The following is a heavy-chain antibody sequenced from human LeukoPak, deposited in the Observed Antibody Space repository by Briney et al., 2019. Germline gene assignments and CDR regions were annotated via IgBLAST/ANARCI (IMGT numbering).Heavy chain of an antibody. CDR2: ISDTGGRT. D-gene: IGHD5-12*01. J-gene: IGHJ4*02. V-gene: IGHV3-23*01. CDR3: AKDTDPRAYSAYDSYDY. Sequence: GGSLRLSCAVSGITLSNYGMTWVRQAPGKGLEWVAGISDTGGRTNYADSVKGRFTISRDNPKNTLYLQMNSLRAEDTAVYYCAKDTDPRAYSAYDSYDYWGQGTLVTVSS. CDR1: GITLSNYG.